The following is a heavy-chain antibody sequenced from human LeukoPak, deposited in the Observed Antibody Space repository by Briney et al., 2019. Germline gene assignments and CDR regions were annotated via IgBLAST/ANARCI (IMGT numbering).Heavy chain of an antibody. Sequence: ASVKVSCKASGYTFTGHYLHWVRQAPGQGLEWMGWMNPNSGNTGYAQKFQGRVTMTRNTSISTAYMELSSLRSEDTAVYYCARGLRDSGSYLVYWGQGALVAVSS. CDR3: ARGLRDSGSYLVY. CDR2: MNPNSGNT. CDR1: GYTFTGHY. V-gene: IGHV1-8*02. D-gene: IGHD3-10*01. J-gene: IGHJ4*02.